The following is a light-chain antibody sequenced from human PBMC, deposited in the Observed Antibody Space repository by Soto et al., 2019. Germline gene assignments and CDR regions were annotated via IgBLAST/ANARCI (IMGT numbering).Light chain of an antibody. V-gene: IGLV1-51*01. J-gene: IGLJ3*02. CDR1: SSNIGSNY. Sequence: QSVLTQPPSLSAALGQNVTISCSGSSSNIGSNYVSWYHQLPGTAPKLLIYDDNQRPSGIPDRFSASKSGASATLGITGLQIGDEGDYYCGAWETSPSVQCVFGGGTKVTVL. CDR2: DDN. CDR3: GAWETSPSVQCV.